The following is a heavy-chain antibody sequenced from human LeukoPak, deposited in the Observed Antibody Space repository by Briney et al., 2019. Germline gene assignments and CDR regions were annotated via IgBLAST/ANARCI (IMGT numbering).Heavy chain of an antibody. J-gene: IGHJ5*02. CDR3: ARDPLTGSYGVNWLDP. V-gene: IGHV3-30*02. Sequence: GGSLRLSCAASGFTFSSYGIHWVRQAPVKGLEWVAFIRYDGSDKYFADIVKGRFTISRDNSKNTVYLHMNSLRVEDTAIYYCARDPLTGSYGVNWLDPWGQGTLVTVSS. D-gene: IGHD1-26*01. CDR2: IRYDGSDK. CDR1: GFTFSSYG.